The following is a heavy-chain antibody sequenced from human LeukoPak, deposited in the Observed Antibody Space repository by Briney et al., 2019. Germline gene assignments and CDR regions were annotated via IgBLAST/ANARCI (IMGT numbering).Heavy chain of an antibody. J-gene: IGHJ4*02. CDR2: IIPIFGTA. CDR3: ARGTTVTYFDY. V-gene: IGHV1-69*06. D-gene: IGHD4-17*01. CDR1: GGTFSSYA. Sequence: ASVKVSCKASGGTFSSYAISWVRQAPGQGLEWMGGIIPIFGTANYAQKFQGRVTITADKSTSTAYMELSSLRSEDTAVYYCARGTTVTYFDYWGQGTLVTVSS.